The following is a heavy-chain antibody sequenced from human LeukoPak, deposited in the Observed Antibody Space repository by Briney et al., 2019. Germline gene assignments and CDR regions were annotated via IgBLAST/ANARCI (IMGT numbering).Heavy chain of an antibody. CDR1: RGTFSSYA. V-gene: IGHV1-69*06. Sequence: ASVKVSCKASRGTFSSYAISWVRQAPGQGLEWMGGSIPIFGTANYAQKFQGRVTITADKSTSTAYMELSSLRSEDTAVYYCARDRRDYYGSGSYNPEGFDPWGQGTLVTVSS. CDR2: SIPIFGTA. D-gene: IGHD3-10*01. J-gene: IGHJ5*02. CDR3: ARDRRDYYGSGSYNPEGFDP.